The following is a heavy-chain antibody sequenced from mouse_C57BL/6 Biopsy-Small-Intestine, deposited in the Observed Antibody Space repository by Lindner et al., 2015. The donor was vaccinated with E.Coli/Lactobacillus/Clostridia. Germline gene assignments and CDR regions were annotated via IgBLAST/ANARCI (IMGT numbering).Heavy chain of an antibody. CDR2: IDPEDGNT. Sequence: VQLQESGAEFVRPGASVKLSCTASGFNIKDYYIHWMKQRPEQGLEWIGRIDPEDGNTECAPKFQGKATLTADTSSNTAFLQLSSLTSEDTAVYYCTKLPGAYWGQGTLVTVSA. CDR1: GFNIKDYY. J-gene: IGHJ3*01. V-gene: IGHV14-1*01. D-gene: IGHD4-1*01. CDR3: TKLPGAY.